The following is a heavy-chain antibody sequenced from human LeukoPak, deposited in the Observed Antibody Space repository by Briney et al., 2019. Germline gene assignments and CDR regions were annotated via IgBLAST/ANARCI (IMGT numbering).Heavy chain of an antibody. CDR2: ISDSGGNT. D-gene: IGHD3-10*01. V-gene: IGHV3-23*01. CDR1: GFTFSTYA. J-gene: IGHJ6*04. Sequence: GGSLRLSCAASGFTFSTYAMSWVRQAPGKGLEWVSTISDSGGNTYYADSVKGRFTISRDNSKNTLYLQMNSLRAEDTAVYYCAKSVRGVIRYYYYGMDVWGKGTTVTVSS. CDR3: AKSVRGVIRYYYYGMDV.